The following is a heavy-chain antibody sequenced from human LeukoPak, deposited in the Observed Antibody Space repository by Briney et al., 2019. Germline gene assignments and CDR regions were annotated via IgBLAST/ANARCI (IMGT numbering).Heavy chain of an antibody. CDR3: ARYYYDSSGYHNYFDY. J-gene: IGHJ4*02. CDR1: GYTFTSYG. CDR2: ISAYNGNT. V-gene: IGHV1-18*01. D-gene: IGHD3-22*01. Sequence: ASVKVSCKASGYTFTSYGISWVRQAPGQGLVWMGWISAYNGNTNYAQKLQGRVTMTTDTSTSTAYMELRSLRSDDTAVYYCARYYYDSSGYHNYFDYWGQGTLVTVSS.